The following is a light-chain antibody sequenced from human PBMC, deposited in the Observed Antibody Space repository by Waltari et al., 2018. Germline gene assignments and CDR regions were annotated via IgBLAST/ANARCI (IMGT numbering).Light chain of an antibody. CDR1: QSVGWS. V-gene: IGKV3-20*01. CDR3: QHYVRLPVT. CDR2: GAS. J-gene: IGKJ1*01. Sequence: EIVLTQSPGTLSLSPGARATLSCRASQSVGWSLAWYQQKPGQAPRLLIYGASTRAPGIPDRFSGGGSGTDFSLTISRLEPEDFAVYHCQHYVRLPVTFGQGTKVEIK.